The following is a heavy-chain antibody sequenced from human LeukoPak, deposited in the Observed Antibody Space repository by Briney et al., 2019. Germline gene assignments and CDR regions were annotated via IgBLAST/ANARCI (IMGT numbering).Heavy chain of an antibody. D-gene: IGHD3-3*01. Sequence: PGGSLRLSCAASGFTFSSYGMHWVRQAPGKGLEWVAVIWYDGSNKYYADSVKGRFTISRDNSKNTLYLQMNSLRAEDTAAYYCARVFTPYYDFWSGYGDYYYYGMDVWGQGTTVTVSS. CDR2: IWYDGSNK. J-gene: IGHJ6*02. V-gene: IGHV3-33*01. CDR1: GFTFSSYG. CDR3: ARVFTPYYDFWSGYGDYYYYGMDV.